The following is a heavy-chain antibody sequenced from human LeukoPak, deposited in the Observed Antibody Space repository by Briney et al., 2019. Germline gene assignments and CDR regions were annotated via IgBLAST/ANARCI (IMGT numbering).Heavy chain of an antibody. J-gene: IGHJ5*02. CDR2: VSGSGSST. V-gene: IGHV3-23*01. Sequence: GGSLRLSCAASGFTFSSYGMTWVRQAPGKGLEWVSGVSGSGSSTKHADSVKGRFTISRDNSKNTLYLQMNSLRAEDTAVYYCAKDRHAPGRYCSSITCFPFDPWGQGTLVTVSS. D-gene: IGHD2-2*01. CDR3: AKDRHAPGRYCSSITCFPFDP. CDR1: GFTFSSYG.